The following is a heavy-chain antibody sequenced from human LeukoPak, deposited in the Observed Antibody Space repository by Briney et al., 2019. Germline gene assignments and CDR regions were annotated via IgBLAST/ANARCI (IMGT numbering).Heavy chain of an antibody. CDR1: GFTFSDYY. D-gene: IGHD3-10*01. Sequence: AGGSLRLSCAASGFTFSDYYMSWIRQAPGKGLEWVSVIYSGGSTYYADSVKGRFTISRGNSKNTLYLQMNSLRAEDTAVYYCARDHYYGSGSKYYGMDAWGQGTTVTVSS. CDR3: ARDHYYGSGSKYYGMDA. V-gene: IGHV3-66*01. CDR2: IYSGGST. J-gene: IGHJ6*02.